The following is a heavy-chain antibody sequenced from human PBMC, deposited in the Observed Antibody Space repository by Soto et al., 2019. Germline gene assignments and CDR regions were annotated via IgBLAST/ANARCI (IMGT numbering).Heavy chain of an antibody. J-gene: IGHJ3*02. V-gene: IGHV3-13*01. Sequence: GGSLRLSCAASGFTFSSHDMHWVRQATGKGLEWVSAIGTAGDTYYPGSVKGRFTISRENAKNSLYLQMNSLRAEDTAVYYCARKAAAAQSDDAFDIWGQGTMVTVSS. CDR3: ARKAAAAQSDDAFDI. CDR2: IGTAGDT. CDR1: GFTFSSHD. D-gene: IGHD6-13*01.